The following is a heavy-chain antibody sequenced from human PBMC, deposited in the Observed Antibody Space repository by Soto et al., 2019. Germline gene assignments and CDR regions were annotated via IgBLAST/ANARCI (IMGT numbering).Heavy chain of an antibody. J-gene: IGHJ6*02. CDR2: INPKSGGT. V-gene: IGHV1-2*04. CDR1: GYSFTDYH. D-gene: IGHD2-8*01. Sequence: ASVKVSCKASGYSFTDYHIHWVRQAPGQGLEWLGRINPKSGGTSTAQKFQGWVTMTRDRSISTVYMELTRLRSDDTAMYFCARGHSTDCSNGVCSFFYNHEMDVWGQGTTVTVSS. CDR3: ARGHSTDCSNGVCSFFYNHEMDV.